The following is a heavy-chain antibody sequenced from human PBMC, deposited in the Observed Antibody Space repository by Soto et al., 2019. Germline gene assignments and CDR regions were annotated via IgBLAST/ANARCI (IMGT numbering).Heavy chain of an antibody. CDR2: IYYSGST. D-gene: IGHD1-1*01. CDR1: GGSISSYY. CDR3: ARGQISNWDRYYYFDY. Sequence: SETLSLTCTVSGGSISSYYWSWIRQPPGKGLEWIGYIYYSGSTNYNPSLKSRVTISVATSKNQFSLKLSSVTAADTAVYYCARGQISNWDRYYYFDYWGQGTLVTVSS. J-gene: IGHJ4*02. V-gene: IGHV4-59*01.